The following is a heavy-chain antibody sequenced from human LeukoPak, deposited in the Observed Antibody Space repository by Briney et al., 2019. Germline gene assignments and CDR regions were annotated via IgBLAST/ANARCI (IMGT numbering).Heavy chain of an antibody. CDR1: GFTFSGHW. D-gene: IGHD7-27*01. CDR3: ARDINWGQVDY. V-gene: IGHV3-74*01. J-gene: IGHJ4*02. CDR2: INGDGSAT. Sequence: GGSRRLSCAASGFTFSGHWMYWLRQAPGKGLAWVSRINGDGSATNYADSMEGRFTISRDNAKNIVYLQMNSLREDDTAIYYCARDINWGQVDYWGQGTLVTVSS.